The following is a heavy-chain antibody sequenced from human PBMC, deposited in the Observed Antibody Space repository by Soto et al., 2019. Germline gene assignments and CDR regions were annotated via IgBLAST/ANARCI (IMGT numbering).Heavy chain of an antibody. CDR2: INHSGST. J-gene: IGHJ6*02. CDR1: GGSFSGYY. Sequence: PSETLSLTCAVYGGSFSGYYWSWIRQPPGKGLEWIGEINHSGSTNYNPSLKSRVTISVDTSKNQFSLKLSSVTAADTAVYYCARDPSRVIRVYYYYYGMDVWGQGTTVTVSS. CDR3: ARDPSRVIRVYYYYYGMDV. V-gene: IGHV4-34*01. D-gene: IGHD3-10*01.